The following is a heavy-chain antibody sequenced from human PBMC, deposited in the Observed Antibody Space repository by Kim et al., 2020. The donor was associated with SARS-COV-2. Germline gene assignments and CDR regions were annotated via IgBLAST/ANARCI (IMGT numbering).Heavy chain of an antibody. CDR3: ARAVTGTFDY. V-gene: IGHV6-1*01. D-gene: IGHD6-19*01. CDR1: GDSVSSNSAA. CDR2: TYYRSKRYN. J-gene: IGHJ4*02. Sequence: SQTLSLTCAISGDSVSSNSAAWHWFRQSPSRGLEWLGRTYYRSKRYNDYAASVKSRITINPDTSKNQFSLQLNSVTPEDTAVYFCARAVTGTFDYWGQGTLVTVSS.